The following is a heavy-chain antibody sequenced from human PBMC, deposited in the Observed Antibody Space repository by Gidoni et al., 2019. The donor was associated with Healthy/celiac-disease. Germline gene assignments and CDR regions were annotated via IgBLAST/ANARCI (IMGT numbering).Heavy chain of an antibody. CDR3: ATDLQVVVTATIIPSFDY. V-gene: IGHV1-69-2*01. J-gene: IGHJ4*02. Sequence: EVQLVQSGAEVKKPGATVKISCEVSGYTFTDYYMHWVQQAPGKGLEWMGLVDPEDGETIYAEKFQGRVTITADTSTDTAYMELSSLRSEDTAVYYCATDLQVVVTATIIPSFDYWGQGTLVTVSS. CDR2: VDPEDGET. CDR1: GYTFTDYY. D-gene: IGHD2-21*02.